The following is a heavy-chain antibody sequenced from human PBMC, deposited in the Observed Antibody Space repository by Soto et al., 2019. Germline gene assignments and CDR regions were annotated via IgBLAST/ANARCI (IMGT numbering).Heavy chain of an antibody. V-gene: IGHV3-21*01. CDR2: ISSSSSYV. CDR3: ASPSGSGYFDY. CDR1: GFTFSSYS. J-gene: IGHJ4*02. Sequence: GGSLRLSCAASGFTFSSYSMNWVRQAPGKGLEWVSSISSSSSYVYYADSVKGRFTISRDNAKNSLYLQMNSLRAEDTAVYYCASPSGSGYFDYWGQGTLVTVSS. D-gene: IGHD3-10*01.